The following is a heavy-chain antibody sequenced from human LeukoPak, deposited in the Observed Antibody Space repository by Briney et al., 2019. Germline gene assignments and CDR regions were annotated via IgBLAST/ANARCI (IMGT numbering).Heavy chain of an antibody. D-gene: IGHD6-13*01. Sequence: ASVKVSCKASGYTFTSYGISWVRQAPGQGLEWMGWISAYNGNTNYAQKFQGRVTITRNTSISTAYMELSSLRSEDTAVYYCARGVQQLVAAYFDYWGQGTLVTVSS. V-gene: IGHV1-18*01. CDR2: ISAYNGNT. CDR1: GYTFTSYG. CDR3: ARGVQQLVAAYFDY. J-gene: IGHJ4*02.